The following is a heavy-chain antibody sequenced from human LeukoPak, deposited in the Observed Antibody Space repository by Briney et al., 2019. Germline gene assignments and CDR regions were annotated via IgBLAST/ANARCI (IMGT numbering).Heavy chain of an antibody. V-gene: IGHV1-3*01. CDR2: INAGNGNT. J-gene: IGHJ5*02. CDR1: GYTFTSYA. CDR3: ARCAPPDSSGWYFVGWFDP. Sequence: GASVKVSCKASGYTFTSYAMHWVRQAPGQRLEWKGWINAGNGNTKYSQKFQGRVTITRDTSASTAYMELSSLRSEDTAVYYCARCAPPDSSGWYFVGWFDPWGQGTLVTVSS. D-gene: IGHD6-19*01.